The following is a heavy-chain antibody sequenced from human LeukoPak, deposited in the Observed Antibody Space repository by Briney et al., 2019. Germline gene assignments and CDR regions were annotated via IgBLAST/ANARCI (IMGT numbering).Heavy chain of an antibody. CDR2: ISGSGGST. D-gene: IGHD3-10*01. J-gene: IGHJ4*02. CDR1: GFTFSNAW. V-gene: IGHV3-23*01. CDR3: AKVRDQDGSGSHKKGIDY. Sequence: PGGSLRLSCAASGFTFSNAWMSWVRQAPGKGLEWVSAISGSGGSTYYADSVKGRFTISRDNSKNTLYLQMNSLRAEDTAVYYCAKVRDQDGSGSHKKGIDYWGQGTLVTVSS.